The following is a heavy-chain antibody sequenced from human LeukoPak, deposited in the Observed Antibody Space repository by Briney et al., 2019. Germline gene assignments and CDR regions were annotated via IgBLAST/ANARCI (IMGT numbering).Heavy chain of an antibody. D-gene: IGHD6-13*01. Sequence: GESLKISCKGSGYSFTSNWIGWMRQMPGKGLEWMGLVNPSDSDTRYSPSFRGQVTISVGKSINTAYLQWSSLKASDTSMYYCARQHVGIALNDWGQGALVTVSS. J-gene: IGHJ4*02. CDR3: ARQHVGIALND. CDR2: VNPSDSDT. CDR1: GYSFTSNW. V-gene: IGHV5-51*01.